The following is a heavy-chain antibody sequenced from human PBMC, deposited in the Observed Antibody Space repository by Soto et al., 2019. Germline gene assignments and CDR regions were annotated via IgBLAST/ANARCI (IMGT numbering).Heavy chain of an antibody. CDR1: GGSISSSNW. CDR2: IYHSGST. V-gene: IGHV4-4*02. J-gene: IGHJ4*02. Sequence: SETLSLTCAVSGGSISSSNWWSWVRQPPGKGLEWIGEIYHSGSTNYNPSLKSRVTISVDKSKNQFSLKLSSVTAADTAVYYCERDRRVGYCSSNSCFYFDYWGQGTLVTVSS. D-gene: IGHD2-2*03. CDR3: ERDRRVGYCSSNSCFYFDY.